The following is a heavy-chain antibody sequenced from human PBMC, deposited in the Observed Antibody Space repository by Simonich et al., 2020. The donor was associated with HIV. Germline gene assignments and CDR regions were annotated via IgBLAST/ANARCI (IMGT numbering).Heavy chain of an antibody. Sequence: QVQLVQSGAEVKRPGASVKVSCKASGYAFTSYDINWVRQATGQGLEWMGWMNPNSGGTKYAQKFQGRVTMTRDTSISTAYMELSRLRSDDTAVYYCARGPGTGDFDYWGQGTLVTVSS. CDR2: MNPNSGGT. J-gene: IGHJ4*02. CDR1: GYAFTSYD. CDR3: ARGPGTGDFDY. V-gene: IGHV1-2*02. D-gene: IGHD3-10*01.